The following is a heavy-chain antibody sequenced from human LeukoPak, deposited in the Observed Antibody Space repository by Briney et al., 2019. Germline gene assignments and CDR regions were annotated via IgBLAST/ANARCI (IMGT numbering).Heavy chain of an antibody. CDR2: ISYSGGTT. Sequence: GGSLRLSCAASGFTYSSYTMNWVRQAPGKGLEWVSAISYSGGTTYYADSVKGRFTISRDNSQNTLYLQMNSLTAEDTAVYYCAKEAVATTNTFGYYFDYWGQGALVTVSS. V-gene: IGHV3-23*01. CDR1: GFTYSSYT. J-gene: IGHJ4*02. CDR3: AKEAVATTNTFGYYFDY. D-gene: IGHD1/OR15-1a*01.